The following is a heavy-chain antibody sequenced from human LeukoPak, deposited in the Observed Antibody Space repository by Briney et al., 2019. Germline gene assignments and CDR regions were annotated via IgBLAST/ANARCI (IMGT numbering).Heavy chain of an antibody. D-gene: IGHD6-19*01. CDR1: GGTFSSYA. CDR3: ARHSSGWPLFDY. J-gene: IGHJ4*02. CDR2: IIPIFGTA. V-gene: IGHV1-69*06. Sequence: SVKVSCKASGGTFSSYAISWVRQAPGQGLEWMGGIIPIFGTANYAQKFQGRVTITADKSTSTAYMELSSLRSEDTAVYFCARHSSGWPLFDYWGQGTLVTVSS.